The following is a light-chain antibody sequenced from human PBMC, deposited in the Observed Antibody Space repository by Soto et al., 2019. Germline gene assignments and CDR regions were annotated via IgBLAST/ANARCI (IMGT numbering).Light chain of an antibody. CDR1: QGISSY. CDR3: QQYYSYPPT. Sequence: AIRMTQSPSSFSASTGDRVTITCRASQGISSYLAWYQQKPGKAPKLLIYAASTLQSGVPSRFSGRGTGTDFTPTISCLQSEYFATYYCQQYYSYPPTFGQGTRLEIK. J-gene: IGKJ5*01. CDR2: AAS. V-gene: IGKV1-8*01.